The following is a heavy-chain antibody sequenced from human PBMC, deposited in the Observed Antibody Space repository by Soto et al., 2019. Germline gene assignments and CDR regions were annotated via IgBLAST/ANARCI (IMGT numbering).Heavy chain of an antibody. V-gene: IGHV1-46*01. CDR3: ARLATVPPPYYFDY. Sequence: QVQLVQSGAEVKKPGASVKVCCKASGYIFISYYMHWVRQAPGQGLEWMRVINPSDGSTTYAQKFQGSVTMPRDTSTISVYMARSTRRSENMAEYYCARLATVPPPYYFDYWGQGTLVTVSS. CDR1: GYIFISYY. D-gene: IGHD4-17*01. J-gene: IGHJ4*02. CDR2: INPSDGST.